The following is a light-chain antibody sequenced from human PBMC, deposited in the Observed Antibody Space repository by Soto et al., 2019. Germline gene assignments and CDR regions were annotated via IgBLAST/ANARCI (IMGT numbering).Light chain of an antibody. V-gene: IGKV2-28*01. J-gene: IGKJ2*01. CDR2: LGS. Sequence: DFVMTQSPLSLPVTPGEPASISCRSSQNLLHSNGNNYLDWYLQKPGQSPQLLIYLGSNRASGVPDRFSGSGSGTYFTLKISRVEAQDVGVYYCMQALQTPYTFGHGTKLESK. CDR3: MQALQTPYT. CDR1: QNLLHSNGNNY.